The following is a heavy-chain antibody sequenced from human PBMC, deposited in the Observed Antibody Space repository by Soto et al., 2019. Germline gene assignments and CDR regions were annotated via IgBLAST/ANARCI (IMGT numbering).Heavy chain of an antibody. CDR3: AKVSRFPGGLRSLF. Sequence: EVQLLEPGGTLVQPGGSLRLSCAASGFTFSTYAMNLVRQAPGKVLEWVSLISGSSGGSTYYADSVNGRFTISRDNSKNTLFLQLNSLRVDDTAGYYCAKVSRFPGGLRSLFWGPGSRVTVSS. CDR1: GFTFSTYA. CDR2: ISGSSGGST. V-gene: IGHV3-23*01. D-gene: IGHD3-10*01. J-gene: IGHJ4*02.